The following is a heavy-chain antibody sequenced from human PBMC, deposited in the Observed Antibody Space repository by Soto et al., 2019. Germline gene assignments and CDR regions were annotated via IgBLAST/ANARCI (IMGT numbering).Heavy chain of an antibody. CDR2: IIPIFGTA. D-gene: IGHD6-19*01. CDR1: GGTFSSYA. J-gene: IGHJ4*02. Sequence: GASVKVSCKASGGTFSSYAISWVRQAPGQGLEWMGGIIPIFGTANYAQKFQGRVTITADESTSTAYMELSSLRSEDTAVYYCARVAVRGWYVDYWGQGTLVTVSS. CDR3: ARVAVRGWYVDY. V-gene: IGHV1-69*13.